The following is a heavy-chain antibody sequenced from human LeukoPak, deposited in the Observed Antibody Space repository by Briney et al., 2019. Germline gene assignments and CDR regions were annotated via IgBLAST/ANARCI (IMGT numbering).Heavy chain of an antibody. CDR1: GGSISSGDYY. J-gene: IGHJ2*01. D-gene: IGHD3-10*01. CDR3: ARDRYGSGSFDL. V-gene: IGHV4-30-4*01. Sequence: SETLSLTCTVSGGSISSGDYYWSWIRQPPGKGLEWIGYIYYSGSTYYNPSLESRVTISVDTSKNQFSLKLSSVTAADTAVYYCARDRYGSGSFDLWGRGTLVTVSS. CDR2: IYYSGST.